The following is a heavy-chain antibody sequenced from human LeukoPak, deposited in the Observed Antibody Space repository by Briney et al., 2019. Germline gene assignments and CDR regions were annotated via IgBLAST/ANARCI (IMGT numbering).Heavy chain of an antibody. J-gene: IGHJ6*02. CDR3: ATCAADCTYYGMDV. V-gene: IGHV1-8*01. CDR2: MNPNSGNT. D-gene: IGHD2-21*02. CDR1: GYTFTSYD. Sequence: GASVKVSCKASGYTFTSYDINWVRQAAGQGLEGMGWMNPNSGNTAYAQKFQGRVTITRNTSISTAYMELSSLRSEDTAVYYCATCAADCTYYGMDVWGQGTTVTVSS.